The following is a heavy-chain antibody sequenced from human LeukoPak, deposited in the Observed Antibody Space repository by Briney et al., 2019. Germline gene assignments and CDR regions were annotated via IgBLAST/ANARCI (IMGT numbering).Heavy chain of an antibody. J-gene: IGHJ4*02. V-gene: IGHV1-18*01. CDR1: GYTFTSYG. CDR2: ISAYNGNT. D-gene: IGHD6-13*01. Sequence: ASVRVSCKASGYTFTSYGISWVRQAPGQGLEWMGWISAYNGNTNYAQKLQGRVTMTTDTSTSTAYMELRSLRSDDTAVYYCARDRGRIAAAGTDYWGQGTLVTVSS. CDR3: ARDRGRIAAAGTDY.